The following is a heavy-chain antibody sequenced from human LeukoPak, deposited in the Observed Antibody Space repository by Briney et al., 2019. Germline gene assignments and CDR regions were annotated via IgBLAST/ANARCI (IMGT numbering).Heavy chain of an antibody. CDR1: GYSFTSYW. CDR3: ASTNYDSSGYYLYYFDY. D-gene: IGHD3-22*01. Sequence: GESLKISCTGSGYSFTSYWIGWVRQMPGKGLEWMGIIYPGDSDTRYSPSFQGQVTISADKSISTAYLQWSSLKASDTAMYYCASTNYDSSGYYLYYFDYWGQGTLVTVSS. J-gene: IGHJ4*02. CDR2: IYPGDSDT. V-gene: IGHV5-51*01.